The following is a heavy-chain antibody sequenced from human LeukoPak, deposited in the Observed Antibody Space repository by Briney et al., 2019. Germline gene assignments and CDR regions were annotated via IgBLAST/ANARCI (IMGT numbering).Heavy chain of an antibody. CDR1: GFTFGDYA. CDR3: TRPTSVVVPAAINY. CDR2: IRSKAYGGTT. J-gene: IGHJ4*02. D-gene: IGHD2-2*01. Sequence: GGSLRLSCTASGFTFGDYAMSWVRQAPWKGLEWVGFIRSKAYGGTTEYAASVKGRFTISRDDSKSIAYLQMNSLKTEDTAVYYCTRPTSVVVPAAINYWGQGTLVTVSS. V-gene: IGHV3-49*04.